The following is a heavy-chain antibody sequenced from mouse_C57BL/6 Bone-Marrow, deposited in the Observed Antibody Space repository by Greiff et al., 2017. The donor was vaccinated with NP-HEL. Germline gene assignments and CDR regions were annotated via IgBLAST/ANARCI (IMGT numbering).Heavy chain of an antibody. Sequence: EVQVVESGGGLVKPGGSLKLSCAASGFTFSDYGMHWVRQAPEKGLEWVAYISSGSSTIYYADTVKGRFTISRDNAKNTLFLQMTSLRSEDTAMYYCARGYSNPLAYWGQGTLVTVSA. J-gene: IGHJ3*01. D-gene: IGHD2-5*01. CDR3: ARGYSNPLAY. V-gene: IGHV5-17*01. CDR1: GFTFSDYG. CDR2: ISSGSSTI.